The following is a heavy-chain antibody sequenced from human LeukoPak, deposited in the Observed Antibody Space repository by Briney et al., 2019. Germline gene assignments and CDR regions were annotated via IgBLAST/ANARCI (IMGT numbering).Heavy chain of an antibody. D-gene: IGHD6-6*01. J-gene: IGHJ4*02. CDR3: ARWATSFDL. V-gene: IGHV3-7*01. Sequence: GGSLRLSCAASGFTLSNYWMSWVRQAPGKGLEWVANINHNGTEKYYVDSVPGRFAISRDNANNSLYLQMNSLRVEDTAVYYCARWATSFDLWGQGTLVTVSS. CDR1: GFTLSNYW. CDR2: INHNGTEK.